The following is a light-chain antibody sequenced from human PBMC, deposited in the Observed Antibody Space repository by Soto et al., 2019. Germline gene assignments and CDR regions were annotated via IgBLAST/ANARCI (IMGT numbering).Light chain of an antibody. CDR3: TSYAGNSNYV. V-gene: IGLV2-8*01. J-gene: IGLJ1*01. CDR2: EVD. CDR1: TNGVGGFHY. Sequence: HSALTQPPSASGSAGQSVTISCTGPTNGVGGFHYVSWYQQQPGRVPKLIIYEVDKRPSGVPDRFSGSKSGNTASLTVSGLQADDEADYYCTSYAGNSNYVFGTGTKLTVL.